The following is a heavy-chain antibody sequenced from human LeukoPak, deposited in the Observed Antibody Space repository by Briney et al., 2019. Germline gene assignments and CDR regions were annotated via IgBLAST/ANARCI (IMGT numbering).Heavy chain of an antibody. D-gene: IGHD3-22*01. CDR1: GDSVSRSDSY. V-gene: IGHV4-39*01. CDR3: ARRRYYDGSGYLE. Sequence: SETLSLTCSVSGDSVSRSDSYWDWIRQPPGKGLEWLGTIYYSGRTYYSPSLKSRVTMSVNPSNNQFSLNLRSVTAADTAVYYCARRRYYDGSGYLEWGQGTLLSVSS. J-gene: IGHJ1*01. CDR2: IYYSGRT.